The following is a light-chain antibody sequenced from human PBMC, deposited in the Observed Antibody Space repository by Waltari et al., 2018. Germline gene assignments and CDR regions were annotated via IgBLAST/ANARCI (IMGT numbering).Light chain of an antibody. J-gene: IGLJ1*01. V-gene: IGLV2-8*01. CDR2: EVS. CDR1: SSDVGGCNY. Sequence: QSALTQPPSASGSPGQSVTISCTGTSSDVGGCNYVSWYQQHPGKPPKLMIYEVSKRPSGVPDRFSGSKSGNTASLTVSGLQAEDEADYYCGSYGGSNNYVFGTGTKVTVL. CDR3: GSYGGSNNYV.